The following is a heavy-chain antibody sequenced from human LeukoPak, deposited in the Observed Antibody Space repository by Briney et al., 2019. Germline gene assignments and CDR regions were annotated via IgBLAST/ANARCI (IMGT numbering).Heavy chain of an antibody. CDR1: GGSISSSSYY. Sequence: PSETLSLTCTVSGGSISSSSYYWGWIRQPPGKGLEWIGSIYYSGSTNYNPSLKSRVTISVDTSKNQFSLKLSSVTAADTAVYYCARDVSSSWYGNWFDPWGQGTLVTVSS. J-gene: IGHJ5*02. CDR2: IYYSGST. CDR3: ARDVSSSWYGNWFDP. D-gene: IGHD6-13*01. V-gene: IGHV4-39*07.